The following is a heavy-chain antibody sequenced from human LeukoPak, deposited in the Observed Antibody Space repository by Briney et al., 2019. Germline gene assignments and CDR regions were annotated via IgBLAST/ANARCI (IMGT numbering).Heavy chain of an antibody. J-gene: IGHJ4*02. CDR3: ARDSGSGGSCDY. CDR2: IRGSGNDI. D-gene: IGHD2-15*01. V-gene: IGHV3-48*01. Sequence: PGGSLRLSCAASGFTFSTYTMNWVRQAPGRGLEWVSYIRGSGNDIHYADSVKGRFTISRDNAKNSLYLQMNSLRADDTALYYCARDSGSGGSCDYWGQGTLVTVSS. CDR1: GFTFSTYT.